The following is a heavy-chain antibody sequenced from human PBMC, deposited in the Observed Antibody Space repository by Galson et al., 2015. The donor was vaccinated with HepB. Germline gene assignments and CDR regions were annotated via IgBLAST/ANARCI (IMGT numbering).Heavy chain of an antibody. CDR3: AREGCSGGSCYSLIRWSRGMDV. J-gene: IGHJ6*02. V-gene: IGHV4-34*01. CDR1: GGSFSGYY. D-gene: IGHD2-15*01. Sequence: ETLSLTCAVYGGSFSGYYWSWIRQPPGKGLEWIGEINHSGSTNYNPSLKSRVTISVDTSKNQFSLKLSSVTAADTAVYYCAREGCSGGSCYSLIRWSRGMDVWGQGTTVTVSS. CDR2: INHSGST.